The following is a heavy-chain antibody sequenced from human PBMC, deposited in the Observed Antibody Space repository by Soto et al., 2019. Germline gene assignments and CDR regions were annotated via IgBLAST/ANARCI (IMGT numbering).Heavy chain of an antibody. CDR2: IWYDGSNK. CDR3: ARSDYYYDSSGYYSKYYFDY. V-gene: IGHV3-33*01. D-gene: IGHD3-22*01. CDR1: GFTFSSYG. J-gene: IGHJ4*02. Sequence: PGGSLRLSCAASGFTFSSYGMHWVRQAPGKGLEWVAVIWYDGSNKYYADSVKGRFTNSRDNSKNTLYLQMNSLRAEDTAVYYCARSDYYYDSSGYYSKYYFDYWGQGTLVTVSS.